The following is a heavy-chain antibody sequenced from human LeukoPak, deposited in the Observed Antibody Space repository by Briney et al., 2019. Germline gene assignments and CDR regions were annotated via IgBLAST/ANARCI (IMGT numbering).Heavy chain of an antibody. CDR2: ISGSGGST. CDR1: GFTFSSYA. J-gene: IGHJ4*02. V-gene: IGHV3-23*01. D-gene: IGHD2-2*02. Sequence: GGSLRLSCAASGFTFSSYAMSWVRQAPGKGLEWVSAISGSGGSTYYADSVKGRFTISRDHSKNTLYLQMNSLRAEDTAVYYCAKQCSSISCYTFDYSCQGTLVTVSS. CDR3: AKQCSSISCYTFDY.